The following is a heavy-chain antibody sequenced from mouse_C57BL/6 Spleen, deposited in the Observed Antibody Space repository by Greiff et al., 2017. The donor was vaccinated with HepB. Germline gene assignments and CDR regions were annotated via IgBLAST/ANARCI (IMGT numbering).Heavy chain of an antibody. CDR2: IHPNSGST. CDR3: ARSEEDLLGMDY. Sequence: VQLKQPGAELVKPGASVKLSCKASGYTFTSYWMHWVKQRPGQGLEWIGMIHPNSGSTNYNEKFKSKATLTVDKSSSTAYMQLSSLTSEDSAVYYCARSEEDLLGMDYWGQGTSVTVSS. J-gene: IGHJ4*01. CDR1: GYTFTSYW. D-gene: IGHD2-1*01. V-gene: IGHV1-64*01.